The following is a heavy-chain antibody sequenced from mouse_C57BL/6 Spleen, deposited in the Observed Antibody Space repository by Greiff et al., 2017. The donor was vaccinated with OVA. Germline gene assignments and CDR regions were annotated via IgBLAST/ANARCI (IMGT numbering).Heavy chain of an antibody. V-gene: IGHV1-55*01. CDR1: GYTFTSYW. J-gene: IGHJ1*03. CDR2: IYPGSGST. D-gene: IGHD1-1*01. CDR3: ARDGSSYVDWYFDV. Sequence: VQLQQPGAELVKPGASVKMSCTASGYTFTSYWITWVKQRPGQGLEWIGDIYPGSGSTNYNEKFKSKATLTVDTSSSTAYMQLSSLTSEDSAVYYCARDGSSYVDWYFDVWGTGTTVTVSS.